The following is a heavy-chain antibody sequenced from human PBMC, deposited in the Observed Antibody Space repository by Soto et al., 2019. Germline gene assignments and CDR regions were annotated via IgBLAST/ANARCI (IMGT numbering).Heavy chain of an antibody. J-gene: IGHJ6*02. CDR1: GGSISSGDYY. V-gene: IGHV4-30-4*01. Sequence: SETLSLTCTVSGGSISSGDYYWSWIRQPPGKGLEWIGYIYYSGSTYYNPSLKSRVTISVDTSKNQFSLKLSSVTAADTAVYYCARDYPSWDYYYGMDVWGQCTTVTVS. CDR2: IYYSGST. D-gene: IGHD3-16*02. CDR3: ARDYPSWDYYYGMDV.